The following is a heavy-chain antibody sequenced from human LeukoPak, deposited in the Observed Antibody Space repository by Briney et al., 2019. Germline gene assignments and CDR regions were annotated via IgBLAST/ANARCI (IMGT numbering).Heavy chain of an antibody. CDR2: IIPIFGTA. V-gene: IGHV1-69*01. CDR3: ARYGPATDRLVGGYYYNGMDV. D-gene: IGHD3-10*01. Sequence: GSSVKVSCKASGGTFSSYAISWVRQAPGQGLEWMGGIIPIFGTANYAQKFQGRVTITADESTSTAYMELSSLRSEDTAVYYCARYGPATDRLVGGYYYNGMDVWGQGTTVTVSS. CDR1: GGTFSSYA. J-gene: IGHJ6*02.